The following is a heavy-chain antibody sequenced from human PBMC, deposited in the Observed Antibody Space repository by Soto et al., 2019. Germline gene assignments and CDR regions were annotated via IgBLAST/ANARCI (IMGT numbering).Heavy chain of an antibody. J-gene: IGHJ4*02. V-gene: IGHV3-11*01. D-gene: IGHD3-3*01. CDR1: GYTFSDYY. Sequence: QVQLVESGGDLVKRGGSLRLSCAASGYTFSDYYMSWIRQAPGKGLEWMSYIDTSRTKIYYADSVKGRFTISRDNAKHSLYLEMNSLRDEDTAVYYCASHYDMWSGYLSPVDYWGQGTLVTVSS. CDR2: IDTSRTKI. CDR3: ASHYDMWSGYLSPVDY.